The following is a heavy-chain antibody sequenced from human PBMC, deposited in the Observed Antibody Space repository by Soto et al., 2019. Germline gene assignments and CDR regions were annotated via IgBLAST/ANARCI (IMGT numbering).Heavy chain of an antibody. Sequence: SETLSLTCTVSGGSVSSGSYYWSWIRQPPGKGLEWIGYIYYSGSTNYNPSLKSRVTISVDTSKNQFSLKLSSVTAADTAVYYCARAGYDFWSGPDYWGQGTLVTVSS. D-gene: IGHD3-3*01. J-gene: IGHJ4*02. V-gene: IGHV4-61*01. CDR2: IYYSGST. CDR1: GGSVSSGSYY. CDR3: ARAGYDFWSGPDY.